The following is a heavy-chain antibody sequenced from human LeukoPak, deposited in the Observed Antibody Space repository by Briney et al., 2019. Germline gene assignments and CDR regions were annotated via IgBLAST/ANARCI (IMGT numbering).Heavy chain of an antibody. J-gene: IGHJ5*02. Sequence: GGSLRLSCAASGFTFSSYGMHWVRQAPGKGLEWVAVISYDGSNKYYADSVKGRFTISRDNSKNTLYLQMNSLRAEDTALYSCAGAPGRWPNNWFDPWGQGTLVTVSS. V-gene: IGHV3-30*03. CDR3: AGAPGRWPNNWFDP. D-gene: IGHD6-13*01. CDR2: ISYDGSNK. CDR1: GFTFSSYG.